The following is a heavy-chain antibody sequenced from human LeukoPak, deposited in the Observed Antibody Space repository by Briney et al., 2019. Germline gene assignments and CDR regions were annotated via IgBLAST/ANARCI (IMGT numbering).Heavy chain of an antibody. V-gene: IGHV1-69*02. D-gene: IGHD6-19*01. CDR2: IIPILGIA. CDR1: GGTFSSYT. Sequence: ASVKVSCKASGGTFSSYTISWVRQAPGQGLEWMGRIIPILGIANYAQKFQGRVTITTDESTSTAYMELSSLRSEDTAVYYCAASPSIAVAGNVFDYWGQGTLVTVSS. J-gene: IGHJ4*02. CDR3: AASPSIAVAGNVFDY.